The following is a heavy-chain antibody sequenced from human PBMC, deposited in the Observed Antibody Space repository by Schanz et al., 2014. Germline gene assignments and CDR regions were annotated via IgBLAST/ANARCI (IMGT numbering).Heavy chain of an antibody. Sequence: QVQLVQSWAEVKGPGASVKVSCKASGYTFPSYGINWVRQAPGQGLEWMGWISAYNGNTNYAQKLQGRVTMTTDTSTSTAYMELSGLRSEDTAVYYCARDRLECGAECYSVEVFEIWGQGTLVIVSS. V-gene: IGHV1-18*01. CDR1: GYTFPSYG. J-gene: IGHJ4*02. CDR3: ARDRLECGAECYSVEVFEI. CDR2: ISAYNGNT. D-gene: IGHD2-21*01.